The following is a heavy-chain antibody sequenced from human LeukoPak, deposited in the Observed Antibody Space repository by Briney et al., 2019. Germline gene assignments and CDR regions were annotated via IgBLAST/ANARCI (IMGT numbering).Heavy chain of an antibody. V-gene: IGHV1-69*04. D-gene: IGHD5-18*01. CDR1: VGTLSNYA. Sequence: ASVKVSCKPCVGTLSNYAISWVRQAPGQELEWMGRIIPILGIANYAQKFQGRVTITADKSTSTAYMELSSLRSEDTAVYYCARDRPVDTAMDAFDYWGQGTVVTVSS. CDR3: ARDRPVDTAMDAFDY. J-gene: IGHJ4*02. CDR2: IIPILGIA.